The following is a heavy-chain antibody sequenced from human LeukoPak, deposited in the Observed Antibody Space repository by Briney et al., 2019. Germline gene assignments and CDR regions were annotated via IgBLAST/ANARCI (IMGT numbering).Heavy chain of an antibody. CDR2: INPSGGST. CDR1: GYTFTSYY. Sequence: ASVKVSCKASGYTFTSYYMHWVRQAPGQGLEWMGIINPSGGSTSYAQKFQGRVTVTRDMSTSTVYMELSSLRSEDTAVYYCAREIDRGATDYWGQGTLVTVSS. V-gene: IGHV1-46*01. CDR3: AREIDRGATDY. D-gene: IGHD1-26*01. J-gene: IGHJ4*02.